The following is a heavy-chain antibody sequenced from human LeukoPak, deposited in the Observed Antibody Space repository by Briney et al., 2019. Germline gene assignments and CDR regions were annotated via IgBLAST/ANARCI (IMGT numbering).Heavy chain of an antibody. Sequence: GGSLRLSCAASGFTFSDYDMNWVRQAPGKGLEWVSYISTTGSTIYYADSVRGRFTISRDNAKNSLYLQMNSLRDEDTAFYYCARDGYNLFDYWGQGTLVTVSS. D-gene: IGHD5-24*01. CDR1: GFTFSDYD. CDR2: ISTTGSTI. CDR3: ARDGYNLFDY. J-gene: IGHJ4*02. V-gene: IGHV3-48*02.